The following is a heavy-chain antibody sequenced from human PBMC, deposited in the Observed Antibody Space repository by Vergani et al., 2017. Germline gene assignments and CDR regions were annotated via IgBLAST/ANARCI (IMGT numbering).Heavy chain of an antibody. Sequence: EVQLLESGGGLVQPGGSLRLSCAASGFTFSSYAMSWVRQAPGKGLEWVSAISGSGGSTYYADSVKGRFTISRDNSKNTLYVQMNSLRAEDTAVYYCAKDTWVGLRFLEWPSGGNGMDVWGQGTTVTVSS. CDR1: GFTFSSYA. J-gene: IGHJ6*02. CDR2: ISGSGGST. CDR3: AKDTWVGLRFLEWPSGGNGMDV. V-gene: IGHV3-23*01. D-gene: IGHD3-3*01.